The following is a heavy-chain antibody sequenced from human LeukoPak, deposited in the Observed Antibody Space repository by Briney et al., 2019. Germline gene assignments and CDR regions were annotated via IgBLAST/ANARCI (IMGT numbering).Heavy chain of an antibody. D-gene: IGHD2/OR15-2a*01. V-gene: IGHV1-18*01. J-gene: IGHJ4*02. CDR3: AREDSNSDNF. CDR1: GYTFTSYG. Sequence: ASVKVSCKASGYTFTSYGLTWVRQTPGQGLQWMGWIAAYNGTTNYAQTFQGRFTMTTDTSTNTGYMELRSLTSGDTAVYYCAREDSNSDNFWCRGTLVAVSS. CDR2: IAAYNGTT.